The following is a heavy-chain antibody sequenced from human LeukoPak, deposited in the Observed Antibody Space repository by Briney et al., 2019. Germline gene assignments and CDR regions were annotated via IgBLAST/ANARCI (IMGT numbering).Heavy chain of an antibody. V-gene: IGHV3-74*01. CDR2: INNDGRST. CDR3: ARDSNTVWYFDL. CDR1: GFTFSSHW. Sequence: AGGSLRLSCAASGFTFSSHWVHWVRQAPGKGLVWVSHINNDGRSTRYADSVKGRFTISRDNAKNTVYLQMNSLRVEDTAVYYCARDSNTVWYFDLWGRGTLVTVSS. D-gene: IGHD2-8*02. J-gene: IGHJ2*01.